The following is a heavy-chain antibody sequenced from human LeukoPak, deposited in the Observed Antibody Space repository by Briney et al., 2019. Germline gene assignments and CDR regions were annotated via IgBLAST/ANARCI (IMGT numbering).Heavy chain of an antibody. Sequence: PSETLSLTCTDSGGSISSYYCSRIRQPPGKGLEWIGYIYYSGSTNYNPSLKSRVTISVDTSKNQFSLKLSSVTAADTAVYYCAISRWHGVEYWGQGTLVTVSS. J-gene: IGHJ4*02. CDR3: AISRWHGVEY. D-gene: IGHD4-23*01. CDR2: IYYSGST. CDR1: GGSISSYY. V-gene: IGHV4-59*01.